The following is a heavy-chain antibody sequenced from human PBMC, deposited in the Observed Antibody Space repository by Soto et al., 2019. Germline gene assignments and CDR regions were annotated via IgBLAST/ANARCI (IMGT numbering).Heavy chain of an antibody. V-gene: IGHV4-59*01. CDR2: IYYSGST. CDR1: GGSISSYY. Sequence: PSETLSLTCTVSGGSISSYYWSWIRQPPGKGLKRIGYIYYSGSTNYNPSLKSRVTISVDTSKNQFSLKLSSVAAADTSVYYCAISHYGDYYYYYGMDVWGQGTMVTVSS. D-gene: IGHD4-17*01. CDR3: AISHYGDYYYYYGMDV. J-gene: IGHJ6*02.